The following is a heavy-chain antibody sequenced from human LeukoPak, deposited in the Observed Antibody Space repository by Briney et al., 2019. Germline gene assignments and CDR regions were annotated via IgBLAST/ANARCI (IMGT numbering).Heavy chain of an antibody. J-gene: IGHJ4*02. CDR2: FYYSGST. CDR3: ARGLDLYYFDY. Sequence: SETLSLTCTVSGGSISSYYWSWIRQPPGKGLEWIGYFYYSGSTNYNPSLKSRVTISLDTSKNQFSLTLSSVTAADTAVYYCARGLDLYYFDYWGQGILVTVSS. CDR1: GGSISSYY. V-gene: IGHV4-59*01.